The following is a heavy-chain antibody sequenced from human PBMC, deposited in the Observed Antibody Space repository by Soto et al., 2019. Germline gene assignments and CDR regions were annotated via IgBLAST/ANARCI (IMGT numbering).Heavy chain of an antibody. CDR2: LYCDDDE. Sequence: QITLKESGPKLVIPTQTLTLTCTISGFSLSTSGVGVGWVRQPPGKALAWVALLYCDDDERFSPSLKSRLTITKATSGNQVVLTMTNLDPVDTASYFCAHLKRGGYGGYDTFDFWGHGILVTVSS. CDR3: AHLKRGGYGGYDTFDF. J-gene: IGHJ4*01. D-gene: IGHD5-12*01. CDR1: GFSLSTSGVG. V-gene: IGHV2-5*02.